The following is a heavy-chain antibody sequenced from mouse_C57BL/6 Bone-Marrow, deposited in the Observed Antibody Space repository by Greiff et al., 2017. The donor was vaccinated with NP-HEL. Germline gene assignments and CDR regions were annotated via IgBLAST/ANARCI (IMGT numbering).Heavy chain of an antibody. V-gene: IGHV14-3*01. CDR2: IDPANGNT. Sequence: EVQLQQSVAELVRPGASVKLSCTASGFNIKNTYMHWVKQRPEQGLEWIGRIDPANGNTKYAPKFQGKATITADTSSNTAYLQLSSLTSEDTAIYYCASPPFYYYGSSAFAYWGQGTLVTVSA. CDR3: ASPPFYYYGSSAFAY. J-gene: IGHJ3*01. D-gene: IGHD1-1*01. CDR1: GFNIKNTY.